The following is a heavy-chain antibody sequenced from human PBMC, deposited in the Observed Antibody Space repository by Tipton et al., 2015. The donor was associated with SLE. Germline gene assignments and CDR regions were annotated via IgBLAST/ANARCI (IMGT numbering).Heavy chain of an antibody. D-gene: IGHD3-10*01. J-gene: IGHJ4*02. CDR3: ARHDQYRGSAIDS. CDR2: SNHSGST. V-gene: IGHV4-34*01. CDR1: GGAFSGYY. Sequence: TLSLTCAVYGGAFSGYYWSWIRQPPGKGLEWIGESNHSGSTNYNPSLKTRVSMSIDTSKDQFSLNLPSVSAADTAIYYCARHDQYRGSAIDSWGQGTLVSVSA.